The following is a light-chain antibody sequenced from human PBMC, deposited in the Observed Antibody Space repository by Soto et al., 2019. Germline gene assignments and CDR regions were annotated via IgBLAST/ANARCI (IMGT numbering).Light chain of an antibody. CDR2: DAS. V-gene: IGKV1-13*02. CDR3: QQFNSYPRT. Sequence: AIQLTQSPSSLSASVGDRVTITCRASQGISSALAWYQQKPGKALKLLIYDASSLESGVPSRFSGSGSGTDFTLTISSLQPEDFATYYCQQFNSYPRTFGPGTKVDIK. J-gene: IGKJ3*01. CDR1: QGISSA.